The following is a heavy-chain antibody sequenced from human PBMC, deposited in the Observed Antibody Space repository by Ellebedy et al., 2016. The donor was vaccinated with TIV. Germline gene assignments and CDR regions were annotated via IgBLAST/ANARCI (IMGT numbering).Heavy chain of an antibody. V-gene: IGHV4-4*02. CDR3: AREDENTAMALDY. Sequence: MPSETLSLTCAVSGGSISSSNWWSWVRQPPWKGLEWCGEIYHSGSTNYNPSLKSRVTISVDKSKNQFSLKVSSVTAADTAVYFCAREDENTAMALDYWGQGTLVSVSS. CDR1: GGSISSSNW. CDR2: IYHSGST. J-gene: IGHJ4*02. D-gene: IGHD5-18*01.